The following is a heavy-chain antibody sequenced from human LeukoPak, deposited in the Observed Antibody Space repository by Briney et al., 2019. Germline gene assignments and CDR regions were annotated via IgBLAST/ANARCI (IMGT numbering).Heavy chain of an antibody. Sequence: GGSLRLSCAASGFTFSGSAMHWVRQASGKGLEWVGRIRSKANSYATAYAASVKGRFTISRDDSKNTAYLQMNSLKTEDTAVYYCTIVGASPIDYWGQGTLVTVSS. CDR2: IRSKANSYAT. CDR1: GFTFSGSA. D-gene: IGHD1-26*01. V-gene: IGHV3-73*01. J-gene: IGHJ4*02. CDR3: TIVGASPIDY.